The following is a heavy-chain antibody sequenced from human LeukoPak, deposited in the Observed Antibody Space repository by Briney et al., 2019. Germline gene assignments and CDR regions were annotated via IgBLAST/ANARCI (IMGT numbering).Heavy chain of an antibody. Sequence: GGSLRLSCAASGFTFSTYAMHWVRQAPGKGLEWVAVIWYDGSNKYYADSVKGRFTISRDNSKNTLYLQMNSLRAEDTAVYYCASLPLNCGGDCYADYWGQGTLVTVSS. CDR3: ASLPLNCGGDCYADY. CDR1: GFTFSTYA. J-gene: IGHJ4*02. CDR2: IWYDGSNK. D-gene: IGHD2-21*02. V-gene: IGHV3-33*08.